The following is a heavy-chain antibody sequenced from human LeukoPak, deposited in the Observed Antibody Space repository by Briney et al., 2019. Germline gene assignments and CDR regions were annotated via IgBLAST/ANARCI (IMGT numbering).Heavy chain of an antibody. CDR3: ARQSYDILTGYYGLDY. CDR2: IYYSGST. D-gene: IGHD3-9*01. Sequence: SETLSLTCTVSGGSISSYYWSWIRQPPGKGLEWIGYIYYSGSTYYNPSLKSRVTISVDTSKNQFSLKLSSVTAADTAVYYCARQSYDILTGYYGLDYWGQGTLVTVSS. CDR1: GGSISSYY. J-gene: IGHJ4*02. V-gene: IGHV4-59*08.